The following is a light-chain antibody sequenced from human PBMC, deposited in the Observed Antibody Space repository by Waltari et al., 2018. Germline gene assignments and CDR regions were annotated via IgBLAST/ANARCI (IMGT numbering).Light chain of an antibody. CDR1: SSDTGRYNY. V-gene: IGLV2-8*01. CDR2: EVS. CDR3: SSYAGSDNFVV. Sequence: QSALTQPPSASGSPGQSVTTSLTGTSSDTGRYNYASLYQNRPAKAPKLMIYEVSKRPSGVPDRFSGSKSDNPASLTVSGLQAEDEADYYCSSYAGSDNFVVFGGGTKLTVL. J-gene: IGLJ2*01.